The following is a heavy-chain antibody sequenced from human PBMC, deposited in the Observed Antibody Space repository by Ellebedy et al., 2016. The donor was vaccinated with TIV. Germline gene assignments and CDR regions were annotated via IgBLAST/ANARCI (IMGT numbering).Heavy chain of an antibody. Sequence: GESLKISCAASGFNFSSYAMHWVRQAPGKGLEWVAFISYDGINKKYADSVRGRLTISRDNSRNTLYLQMNSLRAEDTAVYYCARDLREVLDSWYFDLWGRGTLVTVSS. V-gene: IGHV3-30*04. CDR2: ISYDGINK. CDR1: GFNFSSYA. CDR3: ARDLREVLDSWYFDL. D-gene: IGHD1-26*01. J-gene: IGHJ2*01.